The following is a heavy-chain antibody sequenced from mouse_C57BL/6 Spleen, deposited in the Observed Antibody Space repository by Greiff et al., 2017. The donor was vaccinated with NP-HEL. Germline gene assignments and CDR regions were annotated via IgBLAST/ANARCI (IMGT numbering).Heavy chain of an antibody. D-gene: IGHD4-1*01. CDR1: GYTFTSYW. J-gene: IGHJ3*01. CDR2: IDPSDSYT. Sequence: QVQLQQPGAELVKPGASVKLSCKASGYTFTSYWMQWVKQRPGQGLEWIGEIDPSDSYTNYNQKFKGKATLTVDTSSSTAYMQLSSLTSEDSAVYYCARKRLDWDPSWFADWGQGTLVTVSA. CDR3: ARKRLDWDPSWFAD. V-gene: IGHV1-50*01.